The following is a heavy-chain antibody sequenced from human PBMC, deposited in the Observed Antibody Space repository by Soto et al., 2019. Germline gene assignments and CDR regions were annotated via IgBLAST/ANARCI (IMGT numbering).Heavy chain of an antibody. Sequence: GGSLRLSCAASGFTFSSYWMHWVRQAPGKGLVWVSRINSDGSSTSYADSVKGRFTISRDNAKNTLYLQMNSLRAEDTAVHYCARVSSGYDYGYYYYYMDVWGKGTTVTVSS. V-gene: IGHV3-74*01. CDR1: GFTFSSYW. CDR2: INSDGSST. D-gene: IGHD5-12*01. J-gene: IGHJ6*03. CDR3: ARVSSGYDYGYYYYYMDV.